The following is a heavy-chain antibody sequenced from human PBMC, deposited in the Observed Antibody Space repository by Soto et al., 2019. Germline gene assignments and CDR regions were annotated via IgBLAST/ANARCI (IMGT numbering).Heavy chain of an antibody. J-gene: IGHJ3*02. CDR2: IKGDGSAK. CDR3: ARDVSPGSSGYYVDAFDI. D-gene: IGHD6-25*01. V-gene: IGHV3-7*05. CDR1: GFTFGNYW. Sequence: EVQLVESGGGLVQPGGSLRLSCAASGFTFGNYWMTWVRQAPGKGLEWVANIKGDGSAKSYLDSVRGRFTVSRDNAENSLFLQMNILRADETALYYCARDVSPGSSGYYVDAFDIWGQGTRVTVS.